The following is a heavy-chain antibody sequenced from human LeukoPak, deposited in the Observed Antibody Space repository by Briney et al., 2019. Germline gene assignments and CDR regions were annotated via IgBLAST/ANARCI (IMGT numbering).Heavy chain of an antibody. V-gene: IGHV3-33*01. CDR1: GVTFRSYG. CDR2: IWFDGTDK. D-gene: IGHD2/OR15-2a*01. J-gene: IGHJ6*02. CDR3: ARDSSFYSGDSATVYYYFYGMDV. Sequence: GGSLRLSCAASGVTFRSYGMNWVRQAPGKGLEWVAFIWFDGTDKYYADSVRGRFTISRDNSRNTMYLQMNSLRAEDTAVYYCARDSSFYSGDSATVYYYFYGMDVWGQGTTVTVSS.